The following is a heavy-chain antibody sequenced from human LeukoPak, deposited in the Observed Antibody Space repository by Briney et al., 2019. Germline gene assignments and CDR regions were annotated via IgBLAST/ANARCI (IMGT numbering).Heavy chain of an antibody. J-gene: IGHJ4*02. D-gene: IGHD5-18*01. CDR3: ARDLPFYSYDSYFDY. CDR1: GFTFTSYW. V-gene: IGHV3-7*03. CDR2: IKQDGSEK. Sequence: PGRSLRLSCAASGFTFTSYWMSWVRQAPGKGLEWVANIKQDGSEKYYVDSVKGRFIISRDNAKNSLYLQMNSLRAEDTAVYYCARDLPFYSYDSYFDYWGQGTLVTVSS.